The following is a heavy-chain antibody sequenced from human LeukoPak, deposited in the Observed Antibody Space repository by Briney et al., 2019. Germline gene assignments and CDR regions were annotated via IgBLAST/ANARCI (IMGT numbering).Heavy chain of an antibody. CDR2: IRYDGSNK. J-gene: IGHJ4*02. D-gene: IGHD1-7*01. V-gene: IGHV3-30*02. CDR1: GFTFSSYG. Sequence: PGGSLRLSCAASGFTFSSYGMHWVRQAPGKGLEWVAFIRYDGSNKYYADSVKGRFTISRDNSKNTLYLQMNSLRAEDTAVYYCARVQGITGTTGYFDYWGQGTLVTVSS. CDR3: ARVQGITGTTGYFDY.